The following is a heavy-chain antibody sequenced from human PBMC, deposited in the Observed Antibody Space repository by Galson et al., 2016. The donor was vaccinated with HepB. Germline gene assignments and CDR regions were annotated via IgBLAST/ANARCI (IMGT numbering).Heavy chain of an antibody. V-gene: IGHV3-7*04. CDR2: MKEDESAK. Sequence: SLRLSCAASGLIFNDYWMAWVRQAPGKGLEWVANMKEDESAKHYADSVKGRFTISRDNAKNALYLQMTGLRADDMAVYYCARDYLGSLDYWGQGALVTVSS. J-gene: IGHJ4*02. D-gene: IGHD2-15*01. CDR3: ARDYLGSLDY. CDR1: GLIFNDYW.